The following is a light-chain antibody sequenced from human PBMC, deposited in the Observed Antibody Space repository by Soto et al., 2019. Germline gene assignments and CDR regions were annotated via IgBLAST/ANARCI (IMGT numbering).Light chain of an antibody. CDR1: SSDVGSYNL. J-gene: IGLJ3*02. V-gene: IGLV1-47*02. CDR2: SNN. CDR3: AAWDDGLSGWV. Sequence: QSALTQPASVSGSPGQSITISCTGTSSDVGSYNLVSWYQQHPGKAPKLLIYSNNQRPSGVPDRFSGSKSGTSASLAISGLRSEDEADYYCAAWDDGLSGWVFGGGTKLTVL.